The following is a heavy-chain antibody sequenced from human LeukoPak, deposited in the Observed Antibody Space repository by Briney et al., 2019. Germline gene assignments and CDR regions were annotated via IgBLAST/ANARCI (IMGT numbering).Heavy chain of an antibody. D-gene: IGHD6-19*01. Sequence: PSETLSLTCTVSGGSISSSSYYWGWIRQPPGKGLEWIGSIYYSGSTYYNPSLKCRVTISVDTSKNQFSLKLSSVTAADTAVYYCARMSKAIAVAGTIDYWGQGTLVTVSS. J-gene: IGHJ4*02. CDR1: GGSISSSSYY. CDR2: IYYSGST. CDR3: ARMSKAIAVAGTIDY. V-gene: IGHV4-39*01.